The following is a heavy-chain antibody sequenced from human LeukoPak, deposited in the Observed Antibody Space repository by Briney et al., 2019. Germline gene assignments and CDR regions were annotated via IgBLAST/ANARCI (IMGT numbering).Heavy chain of an antibody. CDR2: IYYSGST. V-gene: IGHV4-59*12. Sequence: SETLSLTCTVSGGSISSYYWSWIRQPPGKGLEWIGYIYYSGSTNYNPSLKSRVTISVDTSKNQFSLKLSSVTAADTAVYYCATYTYRGAFDIWGQGTMVTVSS. CDR1: GGSISSYY. J-gene: IGHJ3*02. D-gene: IGHD3-16*01. CDR3: ATYTYRGAFDI.